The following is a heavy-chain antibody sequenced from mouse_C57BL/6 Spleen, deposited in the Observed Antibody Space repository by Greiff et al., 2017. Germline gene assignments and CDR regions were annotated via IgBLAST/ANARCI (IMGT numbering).Heavy chain of an antibody. CDR3: ASTTVVATYYYAMDY. V-gene: IGHV1-26*01. CDR1: GYTFTDYY. Sequence: VQLQQSGPELVKPGASVKISCKASGYTFTDYYMNWVKQSHGKSLEWIGDINPNNGGTSYNQKFKGKATLTVDKSSSTAYMELRSLTSEDSAVYYCASTTVVATYYYAMDYWGQGTSVTVSS. J-gene: IGHJ4*01. D-gene: IGHD1-1*01. CDR2: INPNNGGT.